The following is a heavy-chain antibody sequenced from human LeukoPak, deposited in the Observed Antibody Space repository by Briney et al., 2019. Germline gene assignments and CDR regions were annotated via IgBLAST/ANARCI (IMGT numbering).Heavy chain of an antibody. CDR3: ARFKGGTGFDY. CDR2: IYYKGST. Sequence: PSETLSLTCTVSGGSINSHYWSWIRQPPGKGLEWIGDIYYKGSTNYNPSLMSRVTISVDTSKNQFSLDVTSVTAADTGLFYCARFKGGTGFDYWGRGILVIVS. CDR1: GGSINSHY. J-gene: IGHJ4*02. V-gene: IGHV4-59*08. D-gene: IGHD1-26*01.